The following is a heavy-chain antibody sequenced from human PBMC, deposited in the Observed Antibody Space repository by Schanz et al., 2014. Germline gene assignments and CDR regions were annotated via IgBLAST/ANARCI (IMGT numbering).Heavy chain of an antibody. CDR2: IWYDGNNK. V-gene: IGHV3-33*06. D-gene: IGHD1-26*01. J-gene: IGHJ5*02. CDR3: AKVVASGPTTGPFDP. CDR1: GFTFSDHY. Sequence: QVQLVESGGSVVQPGRSLRLSCAASGFTFSDHYMEWVRQAPGKGLEWVAVIWYDGNNKYYADSVKGRFTISRDNSKNTLYLQMNSLRAEDTALYYCAKVVASGPTTGPFDPWGQGTLVTVSS.